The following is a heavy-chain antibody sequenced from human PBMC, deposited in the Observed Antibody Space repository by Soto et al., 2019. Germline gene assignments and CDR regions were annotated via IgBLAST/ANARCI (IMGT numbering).Heavy chain of an antibody. CDR1: GDSVSSNSAA. CDR3: AKDLTTAAAGTAFDI. Sequence: SQTLSLTCAISGDSVSSNSAAWNWIRQSPSRGLEWLGRTYYRSKWYSDYAVSVQSRITINPDTSKNQFSLQLNSVTPEDTAIYYCAKDLTTAAAGTAFDIWGQGTMVTVSS. CDR2: TYYRSKWYS. V-gene: IGHV6-1*01. D-gene: IGHD6-13*01. J-gene: IGHJ3*02.